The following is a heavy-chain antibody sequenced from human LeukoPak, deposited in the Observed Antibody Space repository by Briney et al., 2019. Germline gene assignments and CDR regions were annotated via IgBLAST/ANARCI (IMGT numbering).Heavy chain of an antibody. Sequence: PGGSLRLSCAASEFTFNNYAMHWVRQAPGKGLEWVALISCDGSNKYYADSVKGRFTISRDNSKNTLYLQMNSLRAEDTAVYYCAELGITMIGGVWGKGTTVTISS. D-gene: IGHD3-10*02. CDR1: EFTFNNYA. J-gene: IGHJ6*04. V-gene: IGHV3-30*18. CDR3: AELGITMIGGV. CDR2: ISCDGSNK.